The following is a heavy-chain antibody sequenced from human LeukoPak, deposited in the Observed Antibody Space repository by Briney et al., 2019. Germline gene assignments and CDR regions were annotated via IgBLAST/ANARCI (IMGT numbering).Heavy chain of an antibody. CDR1: GFTVSSNY. V-gene: IGHV3-23*01. CDR3: AKASKAQGYCSGGSCYPTLYYFDY. D-gene: IGHD2-15*01. Sequence: PGGSLRLSCAASGFTVSSNYMSWVRQAPGKGLEWVSAISGSGGSTYYADSVKGRFTISRDNSKNTLYLQMNSLRAEDTAVYYCAKASKAQGYCSGGSCYPTLYYFDYWGQGTLVTVSS. J-gene: IGHJ4*02. CDR2: ISGSGGST.